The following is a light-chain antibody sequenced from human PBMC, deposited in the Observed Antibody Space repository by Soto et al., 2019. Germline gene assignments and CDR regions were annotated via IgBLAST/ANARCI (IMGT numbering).Light chain of an antibody. CDR2: SNN. CDR1: SSNIGSNT. Sequence: QSVLTQPPSASGTPGQRVTISCSGSSSNIGSNTVNWYQQLPGTAPKLLIYSNNQRPSGVPDRFSGSKSGTSASLATSGLQSEDEADYFCAAWDDSLNGVLFGGGTKLTVL. J-gene: IGLJ2*01. V-gene: IGLV1-44*01. CDR3: AAWDDSLNGVL.